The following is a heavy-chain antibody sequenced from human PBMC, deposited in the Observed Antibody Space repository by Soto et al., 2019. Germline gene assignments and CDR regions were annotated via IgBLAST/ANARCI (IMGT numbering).Heavy chain of an antibody. CDR1: GYTLTELS. CDR3: ARDRDWNLDY. CDR2: IYIDDT. J-gene: IGHJ4*02. V-gene: IGHV1-18*01. D-gene: IGHD1-1*01. Sequence: ASVKVSCKVSGYTLTELSMHWMRQAPGQGLEWMGWIYIDDTKYAQNFQGRVAMTTDTSTSTVYMELRSLRSDDTAVYYCARDRDWNLDYWGQGTPVTVSS.